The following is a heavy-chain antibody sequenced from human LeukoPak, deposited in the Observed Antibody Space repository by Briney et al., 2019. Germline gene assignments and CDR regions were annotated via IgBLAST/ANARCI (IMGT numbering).Heavy chain of an antibody. V-gene: IGHV4-31*03. CDR2: IDYSGST. CDR1: GASFSSGGYY. J-gene: IGHJ6*02. D-gene: IGHD3-3*01. CDR3: ARSGAPLELFLTPSYYYYGLDV. Sequence: SQTLSLTCTVSGASFSSGGYYWTWIRQHPGKGLEWIGYIDYSGSTHHNPSLKSRLTISVDTSKNQFSLKLTSVTAADTAVYYCARSGAPLELFLTPSYYYYGLDVWGLGTTVTVSS.